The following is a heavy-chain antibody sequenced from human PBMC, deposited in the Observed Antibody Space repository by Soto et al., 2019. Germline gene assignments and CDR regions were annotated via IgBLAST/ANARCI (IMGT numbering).Heavy chain of an antibody. Sequence: HGDSLKISCKGSGYSFAGYWITWVRQKPGKGLDWMGRIDPSDSQTYYSPSFRGHVTISVTKSITTVFLQWSSLRASDTAMYYCARQIYDSDTGPNFQYYFDSWGQGTPVTVSS. J-gene: IGHJ4*02. CDR2: IDPSDSQT. CDR1: GYSFAGYW. CDR3: ARQIYDSDTGPNFQYYFDS. V-gene: IGHV5-10-1*01. D-gene: IGHD3-22*01.